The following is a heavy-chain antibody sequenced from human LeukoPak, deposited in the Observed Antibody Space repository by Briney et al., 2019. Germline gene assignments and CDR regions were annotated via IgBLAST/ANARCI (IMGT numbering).Heavy chain of an antibody. V-gene: IGHV3-15*01. CDR3: ITPLPYSAQ. CDR1: GFTFSSYA. CDR2: IKPKTDGETT. Sequence: GGSLRLSCAASGFTFSSYAMSWVRQAPGKGLEWVGRIKPKTDGETTEYAAPVKDRFSISRDDSKSMMYLQMNSLKTEDTAVYYCITPLPYSAQGGQGTLVTVSS. J-gene: IGHJ4*02. D-gene: IGHD2-21*01.